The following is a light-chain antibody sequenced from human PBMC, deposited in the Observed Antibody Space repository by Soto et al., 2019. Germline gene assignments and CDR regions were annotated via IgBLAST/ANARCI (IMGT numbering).Light chain of an antibody. CDR2: DVT. Sequence: QSVLTKPASVSGAAGGSIAISYTGKSSDGGGYNYVSWYQHHPGKATKPMIYDVTNRPSGVSDRFSGSKSGNTASLTISWLQAEDEADYYCSSYTSSGNYVFRPGTKVTVL. V-gene: IGLV2-14*03. CDR1: SSDGGGYNY. J-gene: IGLJ1*01. CDR3: SSYTSSGNYV.